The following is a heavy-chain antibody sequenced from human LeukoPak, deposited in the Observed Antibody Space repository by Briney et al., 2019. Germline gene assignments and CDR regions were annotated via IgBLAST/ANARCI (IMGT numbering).Heavy chain of an antibody. D-gene: IGHD2-15*01. Sequence: GGSLRLSCAASGFTVSSNYMSWVRQAPGKGLEWVSVIYSGGSTYYADSVKGRFTISRDNSKNTLYLQMNSLRAEDTAVYYCARIHCSGGSCNGCAFDIWGQGTMVTVSS. CDR2: IYSGGST. CDR1: GFTVSSNY. V-gene: IGHV3-53*01. J-gene: IGHJ3*02. CDR3: ARIHCSGGSCNGCAFDI.